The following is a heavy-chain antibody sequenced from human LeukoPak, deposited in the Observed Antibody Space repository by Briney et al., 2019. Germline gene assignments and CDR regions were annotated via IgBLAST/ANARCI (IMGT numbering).Heavy chain of an antibody. Sequence: SETLSLTCAVYGGSFSGYFWSWIRQPPGKGLEWIGEINDSGSMNYNPSLKSRLTISVDASKNQFSLKLSSVTAADTAVYYCARKYYYSSGTYYNFWGQGTLVTVSS. D-gene: IGHD3-10*01. CDR3: ARKYYYSSGTYYNF. CDR1: GGSFSGYF. CDR2: INDSGSM. J-gene: IGHJ4*02. V-gene: IGHV4-34*01.